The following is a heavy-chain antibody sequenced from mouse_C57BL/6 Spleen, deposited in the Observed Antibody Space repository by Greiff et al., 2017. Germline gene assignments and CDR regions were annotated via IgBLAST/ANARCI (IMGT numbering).Heavy chain of an antibody. CDR2: FWSGGNT. CDR3: ARMKNPQLGHYAMDY. J-gene: IGHJ4*01. V-gene: IGHV2-2*01. CDR1: GFSLTSYG. Sequence: QVQLQQSGPGLVQPSQCLSIPCTVSGFSLTSYGVHWVRQSPGKGLAWLGVFWSGGNTDYNAAFISRLSISKDNSKSQVFFKMNSLQADDTAIYYCARMKNPQLGHYAMDYWGQGTSVTVSS. D-gene: IGHD4-1*02.